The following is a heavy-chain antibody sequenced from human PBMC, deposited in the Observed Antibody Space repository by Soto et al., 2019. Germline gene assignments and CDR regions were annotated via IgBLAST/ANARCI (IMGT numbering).Heavy chain of an antibody. CDR1: GFTFSSYS. CDR3: ARGHELNWFDP. Sequence: EVQLVESGGGLVQPGGSLRLSCAASGFTFSSYSMNWVRQAPGEGLEWVSYISSSSSTIYYADSVKGRFTIYRDNAKNSLYLQMNILRDEDTAVYYCARGHELNWFDPWGQGTLVTVSS. J-gene: IGHJ5*02. D-gene: IGHD1-26*01. V-gene: IGHV3-48*02. CDR2: ISSSSSTI.